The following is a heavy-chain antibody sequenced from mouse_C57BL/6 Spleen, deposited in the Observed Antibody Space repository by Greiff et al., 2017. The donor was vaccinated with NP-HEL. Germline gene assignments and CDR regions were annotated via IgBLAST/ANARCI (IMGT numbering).Heavy chain of an antibody. D-gene: IGHD1-1*01. CDR3: ARGGGYYGSSPFAY. CDR1: GFTFSDYY. Sequence: EVQLQQSEGGLVQPGSSMKLSCTASGFTFSDYYMAWVRQVPEKGLEWVANINYDGSSTYYLDSLKSRFIISRDNAKNILYLQMSSLKSEDTATYYCARGGGYYGSSPFAYWGQGTLVTVSA. CDR2: INYDGSST. V-gene: IGHV5-16*01. J-gene: IGHJ3*01.